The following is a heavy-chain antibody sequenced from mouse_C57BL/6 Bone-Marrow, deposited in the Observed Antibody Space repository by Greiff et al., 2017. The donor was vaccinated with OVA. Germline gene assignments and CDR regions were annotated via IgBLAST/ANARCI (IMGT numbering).Heavy chain of an antibody. CDR3: ARRYGSSYPFAY. D-gene: IGHD1-1*01. CDR1: GYTFTSYW. V-gene: IGHV1-52*01. J-gene: IGHJ3*01. Sequence: QVQLQQPGAELVRPGSSVKLSCKASGYTFTSYWMHWVKQRPIQGLEWIGNIDPSDSETHYNQKFKDKATLTEDKSSSTAYMQLSSLTSEDSAVYYCARRYGSSYPFAYWGQGTLVTVSA. CDR2: IDPSDSET.